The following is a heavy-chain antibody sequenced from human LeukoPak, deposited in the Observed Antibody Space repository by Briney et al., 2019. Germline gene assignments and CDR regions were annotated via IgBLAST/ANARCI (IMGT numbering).Heavy chain of an antibody. V-gene: IGHV3-23*01. CDR3: AKDGGLWVSAHWGDS. J-gene: IGHJ4*02. CDR2: ITTSDGNT. CDR1: GFTFSSYT. D-gene: IGHD7-27*01. Sequence: GGSLRLSCAASGFTFSSYTMSWVHQAPGKGLEWVSTITTSDGNTYYADTVKGRFTVSRDNSKDTLFLQMNSLRAEDTAVYYCAKDGGLWVSAHWGDSWGRGTLVTVSS.